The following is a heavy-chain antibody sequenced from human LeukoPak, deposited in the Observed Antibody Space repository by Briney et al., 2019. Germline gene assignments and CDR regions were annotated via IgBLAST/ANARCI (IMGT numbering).Heavy chain of an antibody. CDR2: ISSSGSTI. J-gene: IGHJ6*02. CDR3: ARVVGEGYYYGMDV. Sequence: PGRSLRLSCAASGFTFSDYYMSWIRQAPGKGLEWVSYISSSGSTIYYADSVKGRFTISRDNAKNSLYLQMNSLRAEDTAVYYCARVVGEGYYYGMDVWGQGTTVTVSS. CDR1: GFTFSDYY. V-gene: IGHV3-11*01. D-gene: IGHD3-10*01.